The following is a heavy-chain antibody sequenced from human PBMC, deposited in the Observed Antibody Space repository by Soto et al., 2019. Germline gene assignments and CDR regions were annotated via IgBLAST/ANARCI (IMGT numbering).Heavy chain of an antibody. CDR2: IYWDDDK. J-gene: IGHJ6*02. V-gene: IGHV2-5*02. Sequence: QITLKESGPTLVKPTQTLTLTCTFSGFSVSTSGVGVAWIRQPPGKALEWLALIYWDDDKRYSPFLQSRVTNTKDTPKNQVVLTITNMDPVDTATYYCAHKGGRGAGMDVWGQGTTVTVSS. D-gene: IGHD2-15*01. CDR1: GFSVSTSGVG. CDR3: AHKGGRGAGMDV.